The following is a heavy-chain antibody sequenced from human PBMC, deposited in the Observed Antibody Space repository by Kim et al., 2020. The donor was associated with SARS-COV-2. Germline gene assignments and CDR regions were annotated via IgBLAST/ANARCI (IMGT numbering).Heavy chain of an antibody. D-gene: IGHD4-17*01. CDR1: GFTIDNFW. V-gene: IGHV3-7*03. Sequence: GGSLRLSCVASGFTIDNFWMSWVRQAPGKGLEWVSILKHPDHGPFFVESVKGRLTFYRDNARNSVFFQMNSLRVDDTAVYYCVIGMWLVKWRLGTVFFDP. CDR2: LKHPDHGP. J-gene: IGHJ5*02. CDR3: VIGMWLVKWRLGTVFFDP.